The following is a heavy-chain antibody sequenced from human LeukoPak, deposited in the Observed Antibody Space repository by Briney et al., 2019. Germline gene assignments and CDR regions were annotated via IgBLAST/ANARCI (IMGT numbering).Heavy chain of an antibody. D-gene: IGHD6-19*01. Sequence: GSLRLSCAASGFTFSSYSMSWVRQAPGKGLEWVLAISGSGGSTYYADSVKGRFTISRDNSKNTLYLQMNSLRAEDTAVYYCAKAPYSSGWYWLDYWGQGTLVTVSS. J-gene: IGHJ4*02. V-gene: IGHV3-23*01. CDR2: ISGSGGST. CDR3: AKAPYSSGWYWLDY. CDR1: GFTFSSYS.